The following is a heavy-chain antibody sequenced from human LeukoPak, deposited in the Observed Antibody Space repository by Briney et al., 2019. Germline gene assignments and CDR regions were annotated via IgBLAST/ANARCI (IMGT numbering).Heavy chain of an antibody. CDR3: AKDTGGNGAYFYAMDV. CDR2: INWNSDTK. CDR1: GFAFHNYA. Sequence: PGRSLRLSCVGSGFAFHNYAMHWVRRPPGKGLEWVSAINWNSDTKAYADSVKGRFTISRDRARNPLYLQMDSLRPEDTALYYCAKDTGGNGAYFYAMDVWGQGTSVTVSS. V-gene: IGHV3-9*01. J-gene: IGHJ6*02. D-gene: IGHD4-23*01.